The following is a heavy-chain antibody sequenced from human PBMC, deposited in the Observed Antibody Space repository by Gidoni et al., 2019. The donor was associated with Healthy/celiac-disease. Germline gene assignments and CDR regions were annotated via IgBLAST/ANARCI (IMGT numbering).Heavy chain of an antibody. J-gene: IGHJ5*02. CDR3: ARDYYDSSGPRGFDP. D-gene: IGHD3-22*01. CDR2: MYSGGST. CDR1: GFLVSSNY. V-gene: IGHV3-53*02. Sequence: EVQLVETGGGLIQPGGSLRLSCAASGFLVSSNYMSWVRQAPGKGREWVSVMYSGGSTYYADSVKGRFTISRDNSKNTLYLKMNSLRAEDTAVYYCARDYYDSSGPRGFDPWGQGTLVTVSS.